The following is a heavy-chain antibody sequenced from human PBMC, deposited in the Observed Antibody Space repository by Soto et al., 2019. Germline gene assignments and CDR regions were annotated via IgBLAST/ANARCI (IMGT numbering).Heavy chain of an antibody. V-gene: IGHV4-39*01. J-gene: IGHJ5*02. CDR1: GGSISRISSY. Sequence: SETLFLTCTVSGGSISRISSYWGWIRQPPGKGLEWIGSIYYSGSIYYNPSLKSRVTISVDTSKNQFSLKLSSVTAAETAVYYCARQSSGWYNWFDPWGQGTLVTV. D-gene: IGHD6-19*01. CDR2: IYYSGSI. CDR3: ARQSSGWYNWFDP.